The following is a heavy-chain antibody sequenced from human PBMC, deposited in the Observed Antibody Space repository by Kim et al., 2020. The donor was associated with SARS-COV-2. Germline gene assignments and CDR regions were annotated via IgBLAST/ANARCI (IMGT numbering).Heavy chain of an antibody. CDR2: ISGSGGST. J-gene: IGHJ6*02. CDR3: AKVVTMVRGVITRGYYYGMDV. CDR1: GFTFSSYA. Sequence: GGSLRLSCAASGFTFSSYAMSWVRQAPGKGLEWVSAISGSGGSTYYADSVKGRFTISRDNSKNTLYLQMNSLRAEDTAVYYCAKVVTMVRGVITRGYYYGMDVWGQGTTVTVSS. V-gene: IGHV3-23*01. D-gene: IGHD3-10*01.